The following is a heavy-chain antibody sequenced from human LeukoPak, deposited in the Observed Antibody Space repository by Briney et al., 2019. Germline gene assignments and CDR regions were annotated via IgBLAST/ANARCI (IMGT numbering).Heavy chain of an antibody. J-gene: IGHJ5*02. Sequence: ASVTVSCKASGYTFTGYYMHWVRQAPGQGHEWMGWINPNSGGTNYAQKFQGRVTMTRDTAISTAYMELSRLRSDDTAVYYCARVPITMVRGVKNWFDPWGQGTLVTVSS. CDR3: ARVPITMVRGVKNWFDP. CDR2: INPNSGGT. CDR1: GYTFTGYY. V-gene: IGHV1-2*02. D-gene: IGHD3-10*01.